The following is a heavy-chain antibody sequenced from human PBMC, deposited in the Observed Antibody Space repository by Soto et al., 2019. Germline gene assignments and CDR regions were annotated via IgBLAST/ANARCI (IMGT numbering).Heavy chain of an antibody. CDR3: AGAGCDGGSCYTLVGLRYGMDV. Sequence: QVQLVESGGGVVQPGRSLRLSCAASGFTFSSYAMHWVRQAPGKGLEWVAVISYDGSNNYYADSVKGRFTISRDNAKNTLYLQMDILSAEDTAMYYCAGAGCDGGSCYTLVGLRYGMDVWGKGTTVTVSS. J-gene: IGHJ6*04. D-gene: IGHD2-15*01. CDR2: ISYDGSNN. V-gene: IGHV3-30-3*01. CDR1: GFTFSSYA.